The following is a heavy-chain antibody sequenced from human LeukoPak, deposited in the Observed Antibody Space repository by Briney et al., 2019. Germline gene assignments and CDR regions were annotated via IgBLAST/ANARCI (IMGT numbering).Heavy chain of an antibody. CDR2: ISGSGGST. CDR3: AKVWFGDFDAFDI. V-gene: IGHV3-23*01. J-gene: IGHJ3*02. Sequence: GGSLRLSCAVSGFTFSSHGMSWVRQAPGKGLEWVSGISGSGGSTYYADSVKGRFTISRDNSKNTLYLQMNSLRAEDTAAYYCAKVWFGDFDAFDIWGQGTMVTVSS. CDR1: GFTFSSHG. D-gene: IGHD3-10*01.